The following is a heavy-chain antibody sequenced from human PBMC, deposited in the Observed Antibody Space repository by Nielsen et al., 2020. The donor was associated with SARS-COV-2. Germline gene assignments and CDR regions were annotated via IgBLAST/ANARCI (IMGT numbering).Heavy chain of an antibody. Sequence: GGSLRLSCAASGFTLSTYAMSWVRQAPGKGPEWVSDISGSGGNTYYAESVRGRFTISRDNSKNTLYLQMNSLRAEDTAVYYCAKDGAYYYGSGSYLTKRFDYWGQGTLVTVSS. CDR1: GFTLSTYA. D-gene: IGHD3-10*01. CDR2: ISGSGGNT. CDR3: AKDGAYYYGSGSYLTKRFDY. J-gene: IGHJ4*02. V-gene: IGHV3-23*01.